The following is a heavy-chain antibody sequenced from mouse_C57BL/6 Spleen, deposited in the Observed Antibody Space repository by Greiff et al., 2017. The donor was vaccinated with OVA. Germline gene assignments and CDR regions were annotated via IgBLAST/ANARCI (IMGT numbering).Heavy chain of an antibody. D-gene: IGHD1-1*01. CDR2: IYPGNSDT. J-gene: IGHJ1*03. Sequence: EVQLQQSGTVLARPGASVKMSCKTSGYTFTSYWMHWVKQRPGQGLEWIGAIYPGNSDTSYNQKFKGKATLTAVTSASTAYMELSSLTNEDSAVYYCTSGFTTVVAYWYFDVWGTGTTVTVSS. V-gene: IGHV1-5*01. CDR1: GYTFTSYW. CDR3: TSGFTTVVAYWYFDV.